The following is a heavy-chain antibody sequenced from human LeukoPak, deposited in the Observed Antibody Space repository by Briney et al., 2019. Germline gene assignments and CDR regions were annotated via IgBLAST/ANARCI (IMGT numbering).Heavy chain of an antibody. CDR1: GGSISSHNYY. J-gene: IGHJ4*02. CDR3: AAMTTVTMYSYFFDS. CDR2: IHYSGST. Sequence: PSETLSLTCTVSGGSISSHNYYWSWIRQPPGKGLEWIGSIHYSGSTYFNPSLKSRVTISVDRSKNQFSLKLTSVTAADTAVYYCAAMTTVTMYSYFFDSWGQGTLLTVSS. D-gene: IGHD4-17*01. V-gene: IGHV4-39*01.